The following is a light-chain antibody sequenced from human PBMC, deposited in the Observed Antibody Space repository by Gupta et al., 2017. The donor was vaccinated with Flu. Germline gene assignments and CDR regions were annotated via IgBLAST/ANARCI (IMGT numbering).Light chain of an antibody. Sequence: QSVLTQPPSVSAAPGKKVSISCSGSSSNIGKNYVSWYQQLPGTAPKLLIYDNNKRPSGIPDRFSGSKSGTSATLGITGLQTGDEADYYCGTWDSSLSAWVFGGGTKLTVL. CDR3: GTWDSSLSAWV. CDR1: SSNIGKNY. CDR2: DNN. V-gene: IGLV1-51*01. J-gene: IGLJ3*02.